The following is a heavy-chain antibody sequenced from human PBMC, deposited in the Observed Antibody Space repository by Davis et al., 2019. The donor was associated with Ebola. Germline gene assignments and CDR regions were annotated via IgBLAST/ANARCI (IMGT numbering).Heavy chain of an antibody. J-gene: IGHJ2*01. CDR2: ISSSSSTI. D-gene: IGHD5-18*01. V-gene: IGHV3-48*02. CDR1: GFTFSSYS. CDR3: ARRYSYGSFSYWYFDL. Sequence: GGSLRLSCAASGFTFSSYSMNWVRQAPGKGLEWVSDISSSSSTIYYADSVKGRFTISRDNAKNSLYLQMNSLRDEDTAVYYCARRYSYGSFSYWYFDLWGRGTLVTVSS.